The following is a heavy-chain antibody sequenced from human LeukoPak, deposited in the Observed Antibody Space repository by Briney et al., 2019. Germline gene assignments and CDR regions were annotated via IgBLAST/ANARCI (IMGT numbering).Heavy chain of an antibody. CDR2: ISYDGSNK. V-gene: IGHV3-30*18. CDR1: GFTVSSNY. D-gene: IGHD6-13*01. CDR3: AEDLTSIAAAGIGDY. Sequence: PGGSLRLSCAASGFTVSSNYMSWVRQAPGKGLEWVAVISYDGSNKYYADSVKGRFTISRDNSKNTLYLQMNSLRAEDTAVYYCAEDLTSIAAAGIGDYWGQGTLVTVSS. J-gene: IGHJ4*02.